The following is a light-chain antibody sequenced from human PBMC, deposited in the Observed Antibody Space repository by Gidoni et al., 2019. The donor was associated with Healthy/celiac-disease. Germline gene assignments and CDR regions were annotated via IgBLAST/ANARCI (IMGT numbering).Light chain of an antibody. V-gene: IGKV1-39*01. CDR1: QSISSY. J-gene: IGKJ4*01. Sequence: EIQMTQSPSSLSASVGDRVTITCRASQSISSYLNWYQPKPVKAPKLLIYAASSLQSGVTSRFSGSGSGTDFTLTISSLQPEDFATYYCQQSYSTPLTFXGXTKVEIK. CDR2: AAS. CDR3: QQSYSTPLT.